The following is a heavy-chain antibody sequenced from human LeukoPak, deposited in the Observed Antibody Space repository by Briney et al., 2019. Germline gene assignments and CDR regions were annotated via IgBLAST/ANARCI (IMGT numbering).Heavy chain of an antibody. CDR3: ARGGRWELLDHRNWFDP. CDR2: IKQDGSEK. D-gene: IGHD1-26*01. Sequence: GGPLRLSCAASGFTFSNYWMSWVRQAPGKGLEWVANIKQDGSEKYYVDSVKGRFTISRDNTKNSLFLQMNSLRAEDTAVYYCARGGRWELLDHRNWFDPWGQGTLVTVSS. J-gene: IGHJ5*02. CDR1: GFTFSNYW. V-gene: IGHV3-7*01.